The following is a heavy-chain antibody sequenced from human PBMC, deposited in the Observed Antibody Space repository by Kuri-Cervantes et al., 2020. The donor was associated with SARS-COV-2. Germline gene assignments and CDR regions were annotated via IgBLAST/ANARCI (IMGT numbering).Heavy chain of an antibody. CDR1: GFTFSNYG. CDR2: ISYDGGNE. CDR3: AREGREGGGMDV. D-gene: IGHD3-16*01. V-gene: IGHV3-30*03. Sequence: GGSLRLSCAASGFTFSNYGIHWVRQAPGKGLEWVAVISYDGGNEYYADSVKGRFTISRDNSKNTLYLQMNSLRPEDTAVYYCAREGREGGGMDVWGQGTTVTVSS. J-gene: IGHJ6*02.